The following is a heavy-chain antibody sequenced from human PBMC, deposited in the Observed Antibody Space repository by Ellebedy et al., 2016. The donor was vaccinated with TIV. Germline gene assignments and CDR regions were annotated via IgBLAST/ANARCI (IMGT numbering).Heavy chain of an antibody. CDR1: GGSISPYY. J-gene: IGHJ4*02. Sequence: MPSETLSLTCTVSGGSISPYYWSWIRQPPGKGLEWIGYISYSGSTNYNPSLKSRVTISIDTSKNQFSLKINSVTAADTAVFYCARLVAGTAGIDYWGQGTLVTVSS. CDR3: ARLVAGTAGIDY. D-gene: IGHD6-19*01. V-gene: IGHV4-59*08. CDR2: ISYSGST.